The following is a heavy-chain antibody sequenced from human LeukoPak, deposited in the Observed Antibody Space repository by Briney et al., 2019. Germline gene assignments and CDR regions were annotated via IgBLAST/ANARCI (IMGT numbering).Heavy chain of an antibody. V-gene: IGHV1-69*06. D-gene: IGHD6-13*01. CDR3: ATEGPQSSSSWYYLVY. Sequence: ASVKVSCKASGGTFSSYAISWVRQAPGQGLEWMGGIIPIFGTANYAQKFQGRVTMTEDTSTDTAYMELSSLRSEDTAVYYCATEGPQSSSSWYYLVYWGQGTLVTVSS. CDR1: GGTFSSYA. J-gene: IGHJ4*02. CDR2: IIPIFGTA.